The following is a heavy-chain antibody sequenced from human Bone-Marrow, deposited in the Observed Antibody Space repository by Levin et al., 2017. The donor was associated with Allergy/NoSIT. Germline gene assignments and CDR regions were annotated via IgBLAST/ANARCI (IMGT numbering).Heavy chain of an antibody. D-gene: IGHD3-10*01. CDR1: GGSISSGGYY. CDR3: AREGSRFRSDAFDI. J-gene: IGHJ3*02. Sequence: SETLSLTCTVSGGSISSGGYYWSWIRQHPGKGLEWIGYIYYSGSTYYNPSLKSRVTISVDTSKNQFSLKLSSVTAADTAVYYCAREGSRFRSDAFDIWGQGTMVTVSS. V-gene: IGHV4-31*03. CDR2: IYYSGST.